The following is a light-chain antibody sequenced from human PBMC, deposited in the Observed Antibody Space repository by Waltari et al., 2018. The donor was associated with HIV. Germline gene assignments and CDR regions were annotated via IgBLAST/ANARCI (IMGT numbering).Light chain of an antibody. V-gene: IGKV1-5*03. CDR3: QQYHDYWT. J-gene: IGKJ1*01. Sequence: DIQMTQSPSTLSASVGDRVTITCRASQSISTWLAWYQQKPGKGPNLLIYEASTVESGVPSRFSGSGSGTEFTLTISGLQPDDFATYYCQQYHDYWTFGQGTKVEIK. CDR2: EAS. CDR1: QSISTW.